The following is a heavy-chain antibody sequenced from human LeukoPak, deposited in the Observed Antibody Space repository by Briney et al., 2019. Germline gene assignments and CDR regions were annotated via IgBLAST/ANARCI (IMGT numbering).Heavy chain of an antibody. D-gene: IGHD3-10*01. CDR3: ARDLTFRTLYGSGSYFEG. CDR2: IWFDGND. CDR1: GAFITRDTYY. J-gene: IGHJ4*02. Sequence: SETLSLTCTVSGAFITRDTYYWAWVRQSPGKGLEWIGSIWFDGNDYYNPSLRSRVAMSVDPSKNQFSLRLSSVTAADTAVYYCARDLTFRTLYGSGSYFEGWGQGTLVTVSS. V-gene: IGHV4-39*07.